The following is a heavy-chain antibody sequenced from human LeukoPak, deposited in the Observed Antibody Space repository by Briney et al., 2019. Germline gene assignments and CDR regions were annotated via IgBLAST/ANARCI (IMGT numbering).Heavy chain of an antibody. D-gene: IGHD4-17*01. CDR3: ARGDYGDTWFDP. J-gene: IGHJ5*02. CDR2: INHSGST. V-gene: IGHV4-34*01. Sequence: PGGSLRLSCAASGFTFSSDAMSWIRQPPGKGLEWIGKINHSGSTNYNPSLKSRVTISVDKSKTQFSLKLSSVTGADTAVYYCARGDYGDTWFDPWGQGTLVTVSS. CDR1: GFTFSSDA.